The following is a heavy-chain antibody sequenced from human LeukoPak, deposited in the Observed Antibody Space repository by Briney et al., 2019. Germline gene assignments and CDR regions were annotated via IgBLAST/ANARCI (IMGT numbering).Heavy chain of an antibody. CDR1: GFTFSSYG. D-gene: IGHD5-24*01. Sequence: TGRSLRLSCAASGFTFSSYGMHWVRQAPGKGLEWVAVIWYDGSNKYYADSVKGRFTISRDNSKNTLYLQMNSLRAEDTAVYYCARDLVSYSQMATISEVDYWGQGTLVTVSS. CDR2: IWYDGSNK. CDR3: ARDLVSYSQMATISEVDY. J-gene: IGHJ4*02. V-gene: IGHV3-33*01.